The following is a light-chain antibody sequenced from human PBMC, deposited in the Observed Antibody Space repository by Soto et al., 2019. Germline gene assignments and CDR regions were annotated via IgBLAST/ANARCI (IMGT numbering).Light chain of an antibody. V-gene: IGLV1-40*01. CDR1: RSYIGAGYD. CDR2: GNS. Sequence: QSVLTQPPSVSGAPGQRGTISCTGTRSYIGAGYDVHWYQQLPGTAPKLLIYGNSNRPSGVPDRFSGSKSGTSVSLAITGLQAEDEADYYCQSYDSSLSGSVFGGGTKLTVL. J-gene: IGLJ3*02. CDR3: QSYDSSLSGSV.